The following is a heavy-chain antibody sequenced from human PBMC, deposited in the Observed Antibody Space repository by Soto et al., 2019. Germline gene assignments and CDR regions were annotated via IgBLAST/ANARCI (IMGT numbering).Heavy chain of an antibody. D-gene: IGHD6-13*01. V-gene: IGHV1-18*01. CDR2: INTYDGNT. J-gene: IGHJ3*02. CDR3: ARDLLYSTRSTVRFDI. Sequence: VQLVQSGVEVKKPGASVKVSCKASGYTFTNYGISWVRQAPGQGLEWMGWINTYDGNTNYALKVQGRVTMTTETSTSTAYMELRSLRSDDTAVYYCARDLLYSTRSTVRFDIWGQGTMLTVSS. CDR1: GYTFTNYG.